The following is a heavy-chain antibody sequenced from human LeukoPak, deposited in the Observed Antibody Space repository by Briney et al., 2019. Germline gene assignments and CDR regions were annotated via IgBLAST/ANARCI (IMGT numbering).Heavy chain of an antibody. CDR2: ISASGGST. V-gene: IGHV3-23*01. CDR1: GFTFSSSA. J-gene: IGHJ3*02. CDR3: AKDVSDIVDAFDI. Sequence: GGSLRLSCAASGFTFSSSAMSWVRQVPGKGLEWVSGISASGGSTYYADSVRGRFTISRDNSKNTLYLQMNSLRAEDTAVYYCAKDVSDIVDAFDIWGQGTMVTVSS. D-gene: IGHD2-15*01.